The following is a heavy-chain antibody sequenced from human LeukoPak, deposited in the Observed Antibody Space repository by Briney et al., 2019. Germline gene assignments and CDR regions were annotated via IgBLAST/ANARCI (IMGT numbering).Heavy chain of an antibody. CDR1: GDSVSSNSAA. CDR3: ARVDCTNGVCLNWFDP. J-gene: IGHJ5*02. V-gene: IGHV6-1*01. D-gene: IGHD2-8*01. Sequence: SQTLSLTCAISGDSVSSNSAAWNWLRQPPSRGLEWLGRTYYRSKWYSDYAVSVKSRITINPDTSKNQFSLQLNSVTPEDTAVYYCARVDCTNGVCLNWFDPWGQGTLVTVSS. CDR2: TYYRSKWYS.